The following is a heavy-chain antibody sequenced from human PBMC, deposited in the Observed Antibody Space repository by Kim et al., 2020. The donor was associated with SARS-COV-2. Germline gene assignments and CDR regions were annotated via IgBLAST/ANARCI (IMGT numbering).Heavy chain of an antibody. D-gene: IGHD6-13*01. CDR1: GFTFSSYG. J-gene: IGHJ2*01. Sequence: GGSLRLSCAASGFTFSSYGMHWVRQAPGKGLEWVAVIWYDGSNKYYADSVKGRFTISRDNSKNTLYLQMNSLRAEDTAVYYCARDGGIAAAGTKLNWYFDLWGRGTLVTVSS. V-gene: IGHV3-33*01. CDR3: ARDGGIAAAGTKLNWYFDL. CDR2: IWYDGSNK.